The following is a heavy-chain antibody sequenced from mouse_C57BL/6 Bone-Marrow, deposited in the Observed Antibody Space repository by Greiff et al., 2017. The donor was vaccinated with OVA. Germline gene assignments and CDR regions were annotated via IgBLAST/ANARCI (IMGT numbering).Heavy chain of an antibody. Sequence: VQLQQSGAELAKPGASVKLSCKASGYTFTSYWMHWVKQRPGQGLEWIGYINPSSGYTKYNQKFKDKATLTAEKSSSTAYMQLSSLTYEDSAVYYGAIYYGYPHYFDYWGQGTTLTVSS. J-gene: IGHJ2*01. CDR3: AIYYGYPHYFDY. CDR2: INPSSGYT. CDR1: GYTFTSYW. D-gene: IGHD2-2*01. V-gene: IGHV1-7*01.